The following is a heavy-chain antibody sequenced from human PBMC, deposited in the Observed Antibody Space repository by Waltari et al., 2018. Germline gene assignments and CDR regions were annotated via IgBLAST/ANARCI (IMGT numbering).Heavy chain of an antibody. V-gene: IGHV4-4*08. J-gene: IGHJ4*02. CDR1: GGSMDNYY. CDR3: AREGQTSGFFWDGHKSSFFDF. Sequence: QVRLQESGPGLVKSSETLSLTCSVSGGSMDNYYWSWIRQSPAKGMEWIGSIFSRGTTEYNPSLKSRVIMSLDASKIQCSLRLSSATAADAAVYFCAREGQTSGFFWDGHKSSFFDFWGQGTVVTVSS. CDR2: IFSRGTT. D-gene: IGHD5-12*01.